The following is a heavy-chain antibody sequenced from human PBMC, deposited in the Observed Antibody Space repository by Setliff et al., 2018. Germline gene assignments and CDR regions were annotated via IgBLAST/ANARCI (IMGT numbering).Heavy chain of an antibody. D-gene: IGHD6-13*01. J-gene: IGHJ6*02. Sequence: KPSENLSLTCTVSGGSISRSSYNWGWIRQPPGRGLEWIGSIYYSGSTYYNPPLKSRVTISVDTSKNQFSLKLSSVTAADTAVYYCARAAGYSSSWYHYYYGMDVWGQGTTVTVSS. CDR2: IYYSGST. CDR3: ARAAGYSSSWYHYYYGMDV. V-gene: IGHV4-39*01. CDR1: GGSISRSSYN.